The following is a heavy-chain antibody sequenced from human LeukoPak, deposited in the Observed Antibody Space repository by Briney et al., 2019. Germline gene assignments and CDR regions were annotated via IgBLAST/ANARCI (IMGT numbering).Heavy chain of an antibody. D-gene: IGHD1-7*01. CDR1: GGSIRSSSYY. V-gene: IGHV4-39*01. CDR3: ASSRTGTFDY. J-gene: IGHJ4*02. Sequence: SETLSLTCTVSGGSIRSSSYYWGWIRQPPGKGLEWIGNIYYSGSTYYTPSLKSRVTISVDTSKNQFSVKLSSVTAADTAVYYCASSRTGTFDYWGQGTLVTVPS. CDR2: IYYSGST.